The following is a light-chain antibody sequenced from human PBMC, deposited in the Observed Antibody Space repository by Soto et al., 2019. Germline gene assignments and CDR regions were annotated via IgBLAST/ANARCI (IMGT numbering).Light chain of an antibody. Sequence: QSALTQPPSASGSPGQSVTISCTGTSNDVGGYDYVSWYQQHPGKPPKLIIYEVTKRPSGVPDRFSGSKSGNTASLTVSGLQAEDEAEYSCCSFAGGNTNHVFGTGTKVTVL. J-gene: IGLJ1*01. CDR2: EVT. CDR1: SNDVGGYDY. V-gene: IGLV2-8*01. CDR3: CSFAGGNTNHV.